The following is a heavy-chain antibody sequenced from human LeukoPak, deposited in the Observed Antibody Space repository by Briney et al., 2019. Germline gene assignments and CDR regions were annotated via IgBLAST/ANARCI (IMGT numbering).Heavy chain of an antibody. J-gene: IGHJ3*02. D-gene: IGHD3-22*01. CDR2: INWNGGST. Sequence: GGSLRLSCAASGFTFSSYWMHWVRHAPGKGLEWVSGINWNGGSTGYADSVKGRFTISRDNAKNSLYLQMDSLRAEDTALYYCAGGRAVTMIVVVGAFDIWGQGTMVTVSS. CDR3: AGGRAVTMIVVVGAFDI. CDR1: GFTFSSYW. V-gene: IGHV3-20*04.